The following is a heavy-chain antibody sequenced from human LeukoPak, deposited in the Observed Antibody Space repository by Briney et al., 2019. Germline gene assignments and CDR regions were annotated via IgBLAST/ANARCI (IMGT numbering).Heavy chain of an antibody. CDR2: IYTSGFT. J-gene: IGHJ4*02. Sequence: PSETLSLTCTVPGGSISSYFWTWIRQPAGQALEWVGHIYTSGFTTYNPSLMSRLTMSIDTSKNQFSLKLSSVTAADTAVYYCAREEAAAGRSIDYWGQGTLVTVSS. V-gene: IGHV4-4*07. D-gene: IGHD6-13*01. CDR1: GGSISSYF. CDR3: AREEAAAGRSIDY.